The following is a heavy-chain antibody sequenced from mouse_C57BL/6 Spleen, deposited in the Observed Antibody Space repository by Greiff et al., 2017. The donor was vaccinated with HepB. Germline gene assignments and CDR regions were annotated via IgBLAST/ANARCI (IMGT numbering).Heavy chain of an antibody. CDR3: ARSPSITTVVKGYDAMDY. V-gene: IGHV1-19*01. Sequence: EVQLQQSGPVLVKPGASVKMSCKASGYTFTDYYMNWVKQSHGKSLEWVGVINPYNGGTSYNQTFKGKATLTVDKSSSTAYMELNSLTSGDSAVYYCARSPSITTVVKGYDAMDYWGQGTSVTVSS. CDR2: INPYNGGT. D-gene: IGHD1-1*01. CDR1: GYTFTDYY. J-gene: IGHJ4*01.